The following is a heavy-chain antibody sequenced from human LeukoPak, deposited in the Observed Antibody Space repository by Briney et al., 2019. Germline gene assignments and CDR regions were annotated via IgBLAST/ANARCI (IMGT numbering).Heavy chain of an antibody. D-gene: IGHD2/OR15-2a*01. J-gene: IGHJ3*02. Sequence: ASVKVSCKASGYTFTGYYMHWVRQAPGQGLEWMGWINPNSGGTNYAQKFQGRVTMTRNTSISTAYMELSRLRSDDTAVYYCARDHSILRSWSPHAFDIWGQGTMVTVSS. CDR2: INPNSGGT. CDR1: GYTFTGYY. CDR3: ARDHSILRSWSPHAFDI. V-gene: IGHV1-2*02.